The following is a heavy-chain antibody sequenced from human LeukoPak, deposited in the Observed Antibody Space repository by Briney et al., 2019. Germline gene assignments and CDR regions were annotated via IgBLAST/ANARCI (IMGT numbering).Heavy chain of an antibody. CDR1: GGSINKYY. Sequence: PSETLSLTCTVSGGSINKYYWSWIRQPPGKGLEWIGYIYYRGSTSYNPSLKIRVTFSVGRSNNQFSLKLNFGTAEDPAVYYCARGNYYDSSGPDYWGQGTLVTVSS. CDR3: ARGNYYDSSGPDY. V-gene: IGHV4-59*01. J-gene: IGHJ4*02. D-gene: IGHD3-22*01. CDR2: IYYRGST.